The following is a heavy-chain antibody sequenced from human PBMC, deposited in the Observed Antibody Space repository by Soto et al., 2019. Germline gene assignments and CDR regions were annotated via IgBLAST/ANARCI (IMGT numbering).Heavy chain of an antibody. CDR3: AKDRYLDHDSRGYLFDN. D-gene: IGHD3-22*01. V-gene: IGHV3-23*01. J-gene: IGHJ4*02. CDR2: ISRYGDFT. CDR1: GFTFNIYA. Sequence: EVQLLESGGDLIQPGGSLRLSCAASGFTFNIYAMAWVRQAPGKGLEWVSAISRYGDFTYYADSVKGRFTISRDNSKNTLYLQMNSLRAEDTALYYCAKDRYLDHDSRGYLFDNWGQGTLVTVSS.